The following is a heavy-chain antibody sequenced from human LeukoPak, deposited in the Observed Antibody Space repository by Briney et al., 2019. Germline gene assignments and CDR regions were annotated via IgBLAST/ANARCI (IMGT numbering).Heavy chain of an antibody. CDR3: ARERGVVVPDAPSELRYFDL. CDR2: IKPNSGGT. D-gene: IGHD2-2*01. Sequence: ASVNVSCKPSGYTFTGYYMHWVRQAPGQWLEGMGGIKPNSGGTNYAQKFQGRVTTTRETSISKAYMELSRLRPHDTAVYYCARERGVVVPDAPSELRYFDLWGRGTLVSVSS. J-gene: IGHJ2*01. V-gene: IGHV1-2*02. CDR1: GYTFTGYY.